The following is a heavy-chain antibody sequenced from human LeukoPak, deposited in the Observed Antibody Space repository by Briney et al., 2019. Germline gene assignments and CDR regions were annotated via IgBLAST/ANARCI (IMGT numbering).Heavy chain of an antibody. CDR1: GGTFSSYA. Sequence: SVKVSCKASGGTFSSYAISWVRQAPGQGLEWMGRIIPIFGTANYAQKFQGRVTITTDESTSTAYMELSSLRSEDTAVYYCARHHKYYYDSSDYYYDNDYYYMDVWGKRTTVTVSS. J-gene: IGHJ6*03. CDR2: IIPIFGTA. V-gene: IGHV1-69*05. D-gene: IGHD3-22*01. CDR3: ARHHKYYYDSSDYYYDNDYYYMDV.